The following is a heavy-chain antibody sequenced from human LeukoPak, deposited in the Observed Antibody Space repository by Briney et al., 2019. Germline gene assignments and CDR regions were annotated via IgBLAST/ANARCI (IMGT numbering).Heavy chain of an antibody. CDR1: RGSFSGYY. J-gene: IGHJ4*02. CDR2: INHSGST. V-gene: IGHV4-34*01. CDR3: AREGSGNTAMAAPDY. Sequence: PSETLSLTRAVYRGSFSGYYWSWIRQPPGKGLEWIGEINHSGSTNYNPSLKSRVTISVDTSKNQFSLKLSSVTAADTAVYYCAREGSGNTAMAAPDYWGQGTLVTVSS. D-gene: IGHD5-18*01.